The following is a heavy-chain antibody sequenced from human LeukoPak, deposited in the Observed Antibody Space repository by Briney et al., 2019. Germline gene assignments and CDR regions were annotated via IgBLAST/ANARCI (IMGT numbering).Heavy chain of an antibody. J-gene: IGHJ4*02. D-gene: IGHD3-22*01. CDR2: IKQDGSQK. Sequence: GGSLRLSCAASGFTLSTYWVGWVRQAPGKGPEWVGNIKQDGSQKYCADSVKGRFSISRDNAKNSLYLQMNSLRAEDTAVYYCARALEAGNYYDTSGYYEYWGQGTLVTVSS. CDR3: ARALEAGNYYDTSGYYEY. CDR1: GFTLSTYW. V-gene: IGHV3-7*01.